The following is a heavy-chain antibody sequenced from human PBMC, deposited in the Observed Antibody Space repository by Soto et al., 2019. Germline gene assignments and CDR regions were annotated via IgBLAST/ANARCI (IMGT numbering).Heavy chain of an antibody. CDR1: GYTFTSYG. Sequence: ASVKVSCKASGYTFTSYGISWVRQAPGQGLEWMGWISAYNGNTNYAQKLQGRVTMTTDTSTSTAYMELRSLRSDDTAVYYCARVVDIVATYYYYGMDVWGQGTTVTVSS. J-gene: IGHJ6*02. CDR2: ISAYNGNT. V-gene: IGHV1-18*01. D-gene: IGHD5-12*01. CDR3: ARVVDIVATYYYYGMDV.